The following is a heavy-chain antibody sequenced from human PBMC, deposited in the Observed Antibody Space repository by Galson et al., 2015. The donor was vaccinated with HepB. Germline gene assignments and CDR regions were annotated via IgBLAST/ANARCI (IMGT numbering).Heavy chain of an antibody. CDR3: ARGSTVTTNAKYYFDY. J-gene: IGHJ4*02. D-gene: IGHD4-17*01. CDR1: GNTFTSNY. Sequence: SVKVSCKASGNTFTSNYMHWVRQAPGQGLEWMGIINPSGGTDYAQKFQGRVTMTRDPSTSTVYMELSSLRSEDTAVYYCARGSTVTTNAKYYFDYWGQGTLVTVSS. CDR2: INPSGGT. V-gene: IGHV1-46*03.